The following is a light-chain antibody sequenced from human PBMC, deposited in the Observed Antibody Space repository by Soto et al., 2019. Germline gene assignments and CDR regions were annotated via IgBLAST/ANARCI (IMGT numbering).Light chain of an antibody. CDR2: DVS. J-gene: IGKJ5*01. Sequence: VMTQSPDTLSVSPGESATLTCRAGQGVTTNFAWYQQRSGQSPRLLIYDVSIRATGVPDRFSATGSETDLTLTISGLQSGDSAVYFCQQYNNWPFSCGQGTRREIK. CDR3: QQYNNWPFS. V-gene: IGKV3-15*01. CDR1: QGVTTN.